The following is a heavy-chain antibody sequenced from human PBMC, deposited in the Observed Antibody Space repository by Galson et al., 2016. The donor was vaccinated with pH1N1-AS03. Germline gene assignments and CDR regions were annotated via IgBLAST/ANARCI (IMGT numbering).Heavy chain of an antibody. CDR1: GGSISHLS. V-gene: IGHV4-59*11. CDR3: ATVLGWTADD. Sequence: SETLSLTCAVSGGSISHLSCTWIRHPPGKGLEWIGPVYKRGRTNYNPSLKGRVAISVDTSKNQFSLKLNSVTAADAAVYFGATVLGWTADDCGQGTLVTVSS. D-gene: IGHD4-23*01. J-gene: IGHJ4*02. CDR2: VYKRGRT.